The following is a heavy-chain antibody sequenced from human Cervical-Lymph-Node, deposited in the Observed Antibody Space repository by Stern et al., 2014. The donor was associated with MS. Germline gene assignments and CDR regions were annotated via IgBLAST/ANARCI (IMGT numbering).Heavy chain of an antibody. D-gene: IGHD5-18*01. J-gene: IGHJ5*02. CDR1: GDSISSGAYY. CDR3: ATDKGMGYGWFDP. V-gene: IGHV4-61*02. CDR2: IYVIGSP. Sequence: QVQLQESGPGLVEPSQTLSLTCAVSGDSISSGAYYWTWIRQPAGKGLEWIGRIYVIGSPISNPSLMTRVAISVDTSKHEFSLRLPSVTAADTAVYYCATDKGMGYGWFDPWGQGTLVTVSS.